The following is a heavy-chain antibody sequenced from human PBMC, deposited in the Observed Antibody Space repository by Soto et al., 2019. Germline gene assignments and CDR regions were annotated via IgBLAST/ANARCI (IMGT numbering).Heavy chain of an antibody. V-gene: IGHV1-8*01. Sequence: EASVKVSCKASGYTFTSYDINWVRQASGQGLEWMGWMNPNSANTVYAQKFQGRVTMTRNTSISTAYMELSSLRSEDTAVYYCAREKSSGYYYDYWGQGTLVTVS. J-gene: IGHJ4*02. CDR2: MNPNSANT. D-gene: IGHD3-22*01. CDR3: AREKSSGYYYDY. CDR1: GYTFTSYD.